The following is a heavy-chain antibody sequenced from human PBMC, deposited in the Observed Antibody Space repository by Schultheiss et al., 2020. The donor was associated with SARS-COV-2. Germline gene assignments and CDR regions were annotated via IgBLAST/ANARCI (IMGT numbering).Heavy chain of an antibody. J-gene: IGHJ4*02. Sequence: GESLKISCAASGFTFSSYSMNWVRQAPGKGLEWVSAISGSGGSTYYADSVKGRFTISRDNSKNTLYLQMNSLRAEDTAVYYCELVEQPGWGQGTLVTVSS. CDR2: ISGSGGST. V-gene: IGHV3-23*01. CDR3: ELVEQPG. CDR1: GFTFSSYS. D-gene: IGHD6-13*01.